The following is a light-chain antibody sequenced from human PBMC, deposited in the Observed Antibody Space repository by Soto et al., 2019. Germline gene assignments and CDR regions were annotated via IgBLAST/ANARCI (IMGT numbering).Light chain of an antibody. V-gene: IGLV1-47*02. CDR3: TAWDDRLRGGM. J-gene: IGLJ3*02. CDR1: SSNIGSNH. CDR2: DNS. Sequence: QAVVTQPPSASGTPGQRVTISCSGSSSNIGSNHVHWYQHLPGTAPKLLISDNSQRPSGVPDRFSGSRSGTSASLAISGLRSEDEADYYCTAWDDRLRGGMFGGGTKLTVL.